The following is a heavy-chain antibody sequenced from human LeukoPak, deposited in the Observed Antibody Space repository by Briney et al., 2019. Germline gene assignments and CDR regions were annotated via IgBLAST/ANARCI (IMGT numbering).Heavy chain of an antibody. CDR3: ASVHVGATPMYFDY. D-gene: IGHD1-26*01. Sequence: SVKVSCKASGGTFSSYAISWVRQAPGQGLEWMGRIIPILGIANYAQKFQGRVTITADKSTSTAYMELSSLRSEDTAVYYCASVHVGATPMYFDYWGQGTLVTVSS. V-gene: IGHV1-69*04. CDR2: IIPILGIA. CDR1: GGTFSSYA. J-gene: IGHJ4*02.